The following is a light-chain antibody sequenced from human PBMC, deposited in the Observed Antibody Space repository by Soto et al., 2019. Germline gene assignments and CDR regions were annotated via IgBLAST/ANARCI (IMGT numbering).Light chain of an antibody. CDR3: QQRSNWPLT. Sequence: EIVLTHSPGTLSLSPWEIATLSCRASQSVTSNYLAWYQQKPGQAPRLVIFGASIRDTGIPDRISGSGSGTDFTLTISSLEPEDFAVYYCQQRSNWPLTFGGGTKVDIK. CDR1: QSVTSNY. J-gene: IGKJ4*01. CDR2: GAS. V-gene: IGKV3D-20*02.